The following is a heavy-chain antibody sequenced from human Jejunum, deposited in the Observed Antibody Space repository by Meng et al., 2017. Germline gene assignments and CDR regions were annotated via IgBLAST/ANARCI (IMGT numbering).Heavy chain of an antibody. D-gene: IGHD6-19*01. CDR2: ISYSATT. J-gene: IGHJ4*02. V-gene: IGHV4-39*01. CDR3: ARHCGYRSGCHQYFDY. Sequence: QLQLEESGPGLVKPSETLSLTCTVSGDSVNSNSGYWGWIRQSPGKGLEWIGTISYSATTYYNPSLKTRVTISVDTSKIQVSLNLGSVTAADTGIYHCARHCGYRSGCHQYFDYWGQGTLVTVSS. CDR1: GDSVNSNSGY.